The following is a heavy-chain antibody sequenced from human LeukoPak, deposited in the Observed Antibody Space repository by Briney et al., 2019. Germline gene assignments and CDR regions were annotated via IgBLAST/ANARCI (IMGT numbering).Heavy chain of an antibody. D-gene: IGHD2-8*02. CDR3: ATYRQVLLPFES. CDR1: GFTFDDYA. J-gene: IGHJ4*02. Sequence: GGSLRLSCAASGFTFDDYAMHWVRQAPGKGLEWVSLISWDGGSTYYADSVKGRFTISRDNSKNSLYLQMNSLRAEDTAIYYCATYRQVLLPFESWGQGTLVTVSS. CDR2: ISWDGGST. V-gene: IGHV3-43D*03.